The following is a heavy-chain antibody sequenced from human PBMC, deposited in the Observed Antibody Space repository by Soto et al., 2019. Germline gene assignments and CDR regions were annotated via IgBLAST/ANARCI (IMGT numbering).Heavy chain of an antibody. CDR2: TYYRSKWFY. CDR1: GDSVSSNSAA. D-gene: IGHD6-19*01. CDR3: ARSISVAALDY. J-gene: IGHJ4*02. Sequence: SQTLSLTCAISGDSVSSNSAAWNCIIQSPSRVLEWLGRTYYRSKWFYDYALSVRGRIIINPDTSKSQFSLQLNSVTPDDTAVYYCARSISVAALDYWSQGNLVTVSS. V-gene: IGHV6-1*01.